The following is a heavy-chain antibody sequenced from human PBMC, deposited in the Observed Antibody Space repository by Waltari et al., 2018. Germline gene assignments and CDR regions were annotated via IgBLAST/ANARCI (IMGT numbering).Heavy chain of an antibody. CDR3: ARGGGGDWEWFDP. V-gene: IGHV4-59*01. J-gene: IGHJ5*02. CDR2: IYYTGST. D-gene: IGHD2-21*02. Sequence: VQLQESGPRLLKPLETLPPPCSISGGSNSAFCWGWVRQPPGKGLDWIGYIYYTGSTNFNPSLKSRVTMSVDTSKNQFSLKLSSVTAADTAFYYCARGGGGDWEWFDPWGQGTLVTVSS. CDR1: GGSNSAFC.